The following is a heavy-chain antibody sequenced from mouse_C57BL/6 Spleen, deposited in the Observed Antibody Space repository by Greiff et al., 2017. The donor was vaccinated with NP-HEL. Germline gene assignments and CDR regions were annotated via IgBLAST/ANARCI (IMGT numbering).Heavy chain of an antibody. D-gene: IGHD2-2*01. CDR1: GYSFTSYW. CDR2: IYPGSGST. CDR3: AGEETGGYDVEPMDD. V-gene: IGHV1-55*01. Sequence: VQLQQPGAELVKPGASVKMSCKASGYSFTSYWITWVKQRPGQGLEWIGDIYPGSGSTNYNEKFKGKATLTVDTSSSTAYMQLSNLTSEDSAVYDCAGEETGGYDVEPMDDWGQGTSVTVSS. J-gene: IGHJ4*01.